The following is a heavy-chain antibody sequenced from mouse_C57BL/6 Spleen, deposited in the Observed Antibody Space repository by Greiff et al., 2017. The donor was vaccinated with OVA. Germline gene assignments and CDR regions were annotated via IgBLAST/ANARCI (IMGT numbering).Heavy chain of an antibody. CDR2: INPSTGGT. Sequence: VQLKQSGPELVKPGASVKISCKASGYSFTGYYMNWVKQSPEKSLEWIGEINPSTGGTTYNQKFKAKATLTVDKSSSTAYMQLKSLTSEDSAVYYCASNYGFAYWGQGTLVTVSA. V-gene: IGHV1-42*01. CDR1: GYSFTGYY. CDR3: ASNYGFAY. J-gene: IGHJ3*01. D-gene: IGHD1-1*01.